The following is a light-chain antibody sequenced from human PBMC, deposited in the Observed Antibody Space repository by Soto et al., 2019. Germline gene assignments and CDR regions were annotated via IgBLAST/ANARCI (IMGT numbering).Light chain of an antibody. CDR2: SNN. Sequence: QSVLTQPPSVSGAPGQRVTISCTGSSSNIGAGYDVHWYQQFPGTAPKVLIYSNNNRPSGVPDRFSGSKSGTSASLAITGLQAEDEADYYCQSFDTSLSGWVFGTGTKLTVL. CDR1: SSNIGAGYD. CDR3: QSFDTSLSGWV. J-gene: IGLJ1*01. V-gene: IGLV1-40*01.